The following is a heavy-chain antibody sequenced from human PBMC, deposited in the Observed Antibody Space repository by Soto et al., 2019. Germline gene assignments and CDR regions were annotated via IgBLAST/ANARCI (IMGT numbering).Heavy chain of an antibody. CDR3: ARDNILGILYGGMDV. J-gene: IGHJ6*02. CDR1: GGSISSGDYY. D-gene: IGHD3-3*01. Sequence: SETLSLTCTVSGGSISSGDYYWSWIRQPPGKGLEWIGYIYYSGSTYYNPSLKSRVTISVDTSKNQFSLKLSSVTAADTAVYYCARDNILGILYGGMDVWGQGATVTVSS. V-gene: IGHV4-30-4*01. CDR2: IYYSGST.